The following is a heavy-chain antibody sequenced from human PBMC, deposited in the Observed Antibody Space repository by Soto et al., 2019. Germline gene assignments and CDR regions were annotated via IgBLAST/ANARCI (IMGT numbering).Heavy chain of an antibody. D-gene: IGHD6-13*01. CDR2: IYPRDSDT. CDR3: ARTSAAGKCYYGMDV. Sequence: PGESLKISCKGSGYSFTSYWIGWVRQMPGKGLEWMGIIYPRDSDTRYSPSFQGQVTISADKSISTAYLQWSSLKASDTAMYYCARTSAAGKCYYGMDVWGQGTTVTVSS. CDR1: GYSFTSYW. V-gene: IGHV5-51*01. J-gene: IGHJ6*02.